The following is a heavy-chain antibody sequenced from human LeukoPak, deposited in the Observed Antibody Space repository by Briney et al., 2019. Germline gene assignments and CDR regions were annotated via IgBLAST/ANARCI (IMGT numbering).Heavy chain of an antibody. J-gene: IGHJ5*02. CDR3: ARDRDYDIRIDP. D-gene: IGHD3-9*01. CDR1: GGSINSADYY. V-gene: IGHV4-30-4*01. CDR2: IYYSGST. Sequence: SETLSLTCTVSGGSINSADYYWSWIRQPPGKGLEWIGNIYYSGSTYYNPSLKSRLTISLDTSENQFSLKLSSVTAADTAVYYCARDRDYDIRIDPWGQGTLVTVSS.